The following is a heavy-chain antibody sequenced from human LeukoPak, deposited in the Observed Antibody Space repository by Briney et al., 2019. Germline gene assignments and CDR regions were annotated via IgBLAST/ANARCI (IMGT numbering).Heavy chain of an antibody. CDR1: GGSINNYH. D-gene: IGHD4-23*01. CDR2: IYVSGTT. Sequence: SETLSLTCSVSGGSINNYHWSWIRQPPRKGLEWLGNIYVSGTTNYNSSLKSRLTISVDTFKNQLSLNLQSVTAADTAMYYCARHRYDTGGKKGVNWFDPWGQGTLVTVSS. J-gene: IGHJ5*02. V-gene: IGHV4-59*01. CDR3: ARHRYDTGGKKGVNWFDP.